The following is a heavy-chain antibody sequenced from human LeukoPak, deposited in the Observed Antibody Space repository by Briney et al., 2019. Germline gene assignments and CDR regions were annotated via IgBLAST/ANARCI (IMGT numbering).Heavy chain of an antibody. V-gene: IGHV3-23*01. J-gene: IGHJ5*02. D-gene: IGHD2-15*01. CDR1: GFTFGSYG. CDR3: ARGPVGLSALDA. CDR2: ISPSGDRT. Sequence: GGSLRLSCAASGFTFGSYGMSWVRQAPGKGLEWVSFISPSGDRTSNADSVEGRFTISRDNPRDTLYLQMNSLRVEDTAVYYCARGPVGLSALDAWGQGILVTVSP.